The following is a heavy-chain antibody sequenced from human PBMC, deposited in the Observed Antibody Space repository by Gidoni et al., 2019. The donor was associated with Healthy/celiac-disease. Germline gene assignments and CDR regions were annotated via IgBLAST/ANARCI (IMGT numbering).Heavy chain of an antibody. Sequence: EVQLVESGGGLVQPGGSLRLSCAAPGFTFSSYWMHWVRQAPGKGLVWVSRINSEGSSTSYADSVKGRFTISRDNAKNTLYLQMNSLRAEDTAVYYCASLGIDSSGDYWGQGTLVTVSS. CDR3: ASLGIDSSGDY. D-gene: IGHD3-22*01. CDR1: GFTFSSYW. J-gene: IGHJ4*02. CDR2: INSEGSST. V-gene: IGHV3-74*01.